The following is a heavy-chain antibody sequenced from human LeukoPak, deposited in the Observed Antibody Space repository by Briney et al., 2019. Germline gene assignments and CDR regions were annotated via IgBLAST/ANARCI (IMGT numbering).Heavy chain of an antibody. CDR3: ARNSADGSFDFDY. CDR2: IYYSGST. J-gene: IGHJ4*02. Sequence: SETLSLTCTVSGGSISGSSYYWGWIRQPPGKGLEWIGSIYYSGSTNYNPSLKSRVTISVDTSKNQFSLKLSSVTAADTAVYYCARNSADGSFDFDYWGQGTLVTVSS. D-gene: IGHD1-26*01. CDR1: GGSISGSSYY. V-gene: IGHV4-39*07.